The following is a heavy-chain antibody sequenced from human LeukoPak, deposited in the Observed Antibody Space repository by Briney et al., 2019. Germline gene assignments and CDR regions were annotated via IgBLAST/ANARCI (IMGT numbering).Heavy chain of an antibody. J-gene: IGHJ4*02. D-gene: IGHD3-22*01. CDR3: AIMHPYYDGNGYWVQ. CDR1: GFTFSSYA. Sequence: PGGSLRLSCAASGFTFSSYAMSWVRQAPGKGPEWVSGINTSGGSTAYADSVKGRFTISRDSPRNTLYMQMNSLRAEDTALYYCAIMHPYYDGNGYWVQWGQGTLVTVSS. CDR2: INTSGGST. V-gene: IGHV3-23*01.